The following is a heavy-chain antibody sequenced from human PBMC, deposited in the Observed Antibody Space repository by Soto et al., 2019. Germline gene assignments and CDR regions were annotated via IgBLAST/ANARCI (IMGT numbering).Heavy chain of an antibody. CDR2: INHGGGT. CDR1: GGSFSGYY. V-gene: IGHV4-34*01. Sequence: TSETLSLTCAVYGGSFSGYYWSWIRQPPGKGLEWIGEINHGGGTNYNSSLKSRLTLSVDTSKNQFSLKLRSVSAADTAVYYCARLGRWLQALDSWGQGTLVTVSS. CDR3: ARLGRWLQALDS. J-gene: IGHJ4*02. D-gene: IGHD5-12*01.